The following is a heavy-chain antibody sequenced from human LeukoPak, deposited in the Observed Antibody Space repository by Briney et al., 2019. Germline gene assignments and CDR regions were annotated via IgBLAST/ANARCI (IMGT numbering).Heavy chain of an antibody. Sequence: MSGGSLRLSCAASGFTLSDYYMSWIRQAPGKGLEWVSYISSSGSTIYYADSVKGRFTISRDNAKNSLYLQMNSLRAEDTAVYYCARETRDIVVVVAAPLDVWGKGTTVTVSS. CDR3: ARETRDIVVVVAAPLDV. CDR2: ISSSGSTI. D-gene: IGHD2-15*01. J-gene: IGHJ6*04. V-gene: IGHV3-11*01. CDR1: GFTLSDYY.